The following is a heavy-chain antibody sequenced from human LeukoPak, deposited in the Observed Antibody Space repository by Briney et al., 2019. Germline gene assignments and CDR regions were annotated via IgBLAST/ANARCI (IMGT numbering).Heavy chain of an antibody. Sequence: SETLSLTCTVSGGSISSYYWSWIRQPPGKGLEWIGYIYYSGSTNYNPSLKSRATISVDTSKNQFSLKLSSVTAADTAVYYCARGSYGSGSYYNPPGYYGMDVWGQGTTVTVSS. CDR3: ARGSYGSGSYYNPPGYYGMDV. CDR1: GGSISSYY. CDR2: IYYSGST. D-gene: IGHD3-10*01. V-gene: IGHV4-59*01. J-gene: IGHJ6*02.